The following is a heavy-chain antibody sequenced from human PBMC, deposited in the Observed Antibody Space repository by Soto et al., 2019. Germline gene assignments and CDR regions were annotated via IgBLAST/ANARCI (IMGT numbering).Heavy chain of an antibody. D-gene: IGHD1-26*01. CDR1: GGSISSGGYY. CDR2: IYYSGST. CDR3: ARVVGSHYYYYMDV. J-gene: IGHJ6*03. Sequence: SETLSLTCTVSGGSISSGGYYWSWIRQHPGKGLEWIGYIYYSGSTYYNPSLKSRVTISVDTSKNQFSLKLSSVTAADTAVYYCARVVGSHYYYYMDVWGKGTTVTVSS. V-gene: IGHV4-31*03.